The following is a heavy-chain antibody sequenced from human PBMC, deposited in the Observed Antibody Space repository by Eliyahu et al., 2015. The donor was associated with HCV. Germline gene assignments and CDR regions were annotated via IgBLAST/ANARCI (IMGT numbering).Heavy chain of an antibody. V-gene: IGHV3-23*01. D-gene: IGHD1-26*01. CDR2: ISGSGGST. J-gene: IGHJ4*02. CDR3: AKAPPYSRTPLDY. Sequence: FSSYAMSWVRQAPGKGLEWVSAISGSGGSTYYADSVKGRFTISRDNSKNTLYLQMNSLRAEDTAVYYCAKAPPYSRTPLDYWGQGTLVTVSS. CDR1: FSSYA.